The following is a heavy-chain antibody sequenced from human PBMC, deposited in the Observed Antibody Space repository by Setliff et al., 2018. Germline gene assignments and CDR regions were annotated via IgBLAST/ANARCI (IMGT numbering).Heavy chain of an antibody. V-gene: IGHV3-15*01. CDR1: GFTFSNTW. CDR2: IKSKTEGGPT. Sequence: GGSLRLSCAASGFTFSNTWMSWVRQAPGKGLEWVGRIKSKTEGGPTDYAAPVKGRFTISRDDSKNTLYLQINSLKTEDTAVYYCTTPETQGDYWGQGVLVTVSS. J-gene: IGHJ4*02. CDR3: TTPETQGDY.